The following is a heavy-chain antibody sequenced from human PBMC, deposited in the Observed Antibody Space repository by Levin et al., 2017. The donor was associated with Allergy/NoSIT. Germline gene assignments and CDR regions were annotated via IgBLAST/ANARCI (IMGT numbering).Heavy chain of an antibody. CDR2: ISSNGGST. D-gene: IGHD2-2*01. J-gene: IGHJ3*02. Sequence: GESLKISCAASGFTFSSYAMHWVRQAPGKGLEYVSAISSNGGSTYYANSVKGRFTISRDNSKNTLYLQMGSLRAEDMAVYYCARDRVYCSSTSCSDAFDIWGQGTMVTVSS. CDR3: ARDRVYCSSTSCSDAFDI. V-gene: IGHV3-64*01. CDR1: GFTFSSYA.